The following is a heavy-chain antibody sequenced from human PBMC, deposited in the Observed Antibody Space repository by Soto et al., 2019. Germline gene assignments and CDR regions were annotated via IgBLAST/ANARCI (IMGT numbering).Heavy chain of an antibody. Sequence: VGSLRLSCAASGFTFSSYSMNWVRQAPGKGLEWVSSISSSSSYIYYADSVKGRFTISRDNAKNSLYLQMNSLRAEDTAVYYCARDSFGPGMVATLSYYYYYGMDVWGQGTTVTVSS. D-gene: IGHD5-12*01. CDR2: ISSSSSYI. CDR3: ARDSFGPGMVATLSYYYYYGMDV. CDR1: GFTFSSYS. J-gene: IGHJ6*02. V-gene: IGHV3-21*01.